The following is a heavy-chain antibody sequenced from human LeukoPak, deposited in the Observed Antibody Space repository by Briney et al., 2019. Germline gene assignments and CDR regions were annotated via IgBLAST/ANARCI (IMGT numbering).Heavy chain of an antibody. V-gene: IGHV4-59*12. CDR2: IYYSGST. D-gene: IGHD2-2*01. Sequence: SETLSLTCTVSGGSISSYYWSWIRQPPGKGLEWIGDIYYSGSTNYNPSLKSRVTISVDTSKNQFSLKLSYVTAADTAVYYCARDLLSRDIVVVPAKMRATNSRFDPWGQGTLVTVSS. CDR3: ARDLLSRDIVVVPAKMRATNSRFDP. J-gene: IGHJ5*02. CDR1: GGSISSYY.